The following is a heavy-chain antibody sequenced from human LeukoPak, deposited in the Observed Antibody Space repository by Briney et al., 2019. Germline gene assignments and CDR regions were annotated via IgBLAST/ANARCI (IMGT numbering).Heavy chain of an antibody. CDR1: GFTFSNAW. Sequence: GGSLRLSCAASGFTFSNAWMSWVRQAPGKGLEWVGRIKSKTGGGTTDYAAPVKGRFTISRDDSKNTLYLQVNSLKTEGTAVYYCTTYNYGSENFDYWGQGTLITVSS. J-gene: IGHJ4*02. CDR3: TTYNYGSENFDY. CDR2: IKSKTGGGTT. D-gene: IGHD5-18*01. V-gene: IGHV3-15*01.